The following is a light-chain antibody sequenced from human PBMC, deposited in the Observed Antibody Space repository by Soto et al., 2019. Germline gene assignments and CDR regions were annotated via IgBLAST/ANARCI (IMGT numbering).Light chain of an antibody. V-gene: IGLV3-21*02. CDR2: DDS. Sequence: SYVLTQPPSVSVAPGQTARITCGGNNIGTKNVHWYQQKAGQAPVVVVHDDSDRPSGIPARFSGSNSGNTATLTISGLQAEDEADYYCCSYAGSYTHYVFGTGTKLTVL. CDR3: CSYAGSYTHYV. CDR1: NIGTKN. J-gene: IGLJ1*01.